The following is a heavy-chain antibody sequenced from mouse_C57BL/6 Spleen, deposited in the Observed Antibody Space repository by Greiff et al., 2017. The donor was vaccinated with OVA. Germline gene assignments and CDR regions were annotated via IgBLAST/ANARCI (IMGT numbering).Heavy chain of an antibody. J-gene: IGHJ2*01. CDR2: IYPGDGDT. V-gene: IGHV1-80*01. D-gene: IGHD4-1*01. CDR3: ARKPLTGTGEVDY. CDR1: GYAFSSYW. Sequence: VQLQQSGAELVKPGASVKIPCKASGYAFSSYWMNWVKQRPGKGLEWIGQIYPGDGDTNYNGKFKGKATLTADKSSSTAYMQLSSLTSEDSAVYFCARKPLTGTGEVDYWGQGTTLTVSS.